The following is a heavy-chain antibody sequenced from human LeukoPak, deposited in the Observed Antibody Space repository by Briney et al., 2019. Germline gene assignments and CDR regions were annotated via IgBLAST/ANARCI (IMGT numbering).Heavy chain of an antibody. V-gene: IGHV3-23*01. J-gene: IGHJ3*02. D-gene: IGHD3-10*01. CDR1: GFTFGSYA. Sequence: GGSLRLSCAASGFTFGSYAMTWVRQAPGKGLEWVSSISDSGVNTYYPDSVKGRSTISRDNSKNTLYLQMNSLRAEDTAVYYCAKSFFPGGSSFTFDIWGQGTLVTVSS. CDR3: AKSFFPGGSSFTFDI. CDR2: ISDSGVNT.